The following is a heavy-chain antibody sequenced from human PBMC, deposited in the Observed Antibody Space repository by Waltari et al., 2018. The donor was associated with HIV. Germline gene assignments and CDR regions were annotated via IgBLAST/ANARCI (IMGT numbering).Heavy chain of an antibody. CDR1: GGSFSGYY. J-gene: IGHJ5*02. D-gene: IGHD3-3*01. V-gene: IGHV4-34*01. CDR2: INHSGSA. CDR3: ARPRRITTHNWFDP. Sequence: QVQLQQWGAGLLKPSETLSLTCAVYGGSFSGYYWSWIRQPPGKGLGWIREINHSGSAHYNQSLTRRVTISVETSKNQFSLKLSAVTAAATAVYYCARPRRITTHNWFDPWGHGTLVTVSS.